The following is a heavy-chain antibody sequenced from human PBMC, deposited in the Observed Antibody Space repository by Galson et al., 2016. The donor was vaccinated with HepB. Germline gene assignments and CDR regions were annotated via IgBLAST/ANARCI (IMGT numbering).Heavy chain of an antibody. Sequence: SLRLSCAASGFTFSSYGMHWVRQAPGKGLEWVAVISYDGSNKYYADSVKGRFTISRDNSKNTLYLQMNSLRAEDTAVYYCAKWGGSGYDWERLDYWGQGTLVTVSS. CDR2: ISYDGSNK. CDR3: AKWGGSGYDWERLDY. J-gene: IGHJ4*02. D-gene: IGHD5-12*01. V-gene: IGHV3-30*18. CDR1: GFTFSSYG.